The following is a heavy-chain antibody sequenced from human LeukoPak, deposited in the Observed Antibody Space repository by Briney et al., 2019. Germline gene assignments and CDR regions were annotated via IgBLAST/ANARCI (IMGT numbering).Heavy chain of an antibody. Sequence: GRSLRLSCAASGFTFSSYGMHWVRQAPVKGLEWVAVISYDGSNKYYADSVKGRFTISRDNSKNTLYLQMNSLRAEDTAVYYCAKQGAIVGTPGDYWGQGTLVTVSS. D-gene: IGHD1-26*01. J-gene: IGHJ4*02. V-gene: IGHV3-30*18. CDR3: AKQGAIVGTPGDY. CDR2: ISYDGSNK. CDR1: GFTFSSYG.